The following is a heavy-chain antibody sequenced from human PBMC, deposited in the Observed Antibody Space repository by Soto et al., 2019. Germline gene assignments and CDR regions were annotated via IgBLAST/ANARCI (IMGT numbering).Heavy chain of an antibody. J-gene: IGHJ4*02. Sequence: QVQLVQSGAEVKKPGASVKVSCKPSGYSLTGYYMHWVRQAPGQGLEWMGWLNPITGGTNYTQKFQGRVTITRDTSIGTAYMELSGLRSDDTAVYFCTRDLDYWGQGTLVTVSS. CDR3: TRDLDY. V-gene: IGHV1-2*02. CDR1: GYSLTGYY. CDR2: LNPITGGT.